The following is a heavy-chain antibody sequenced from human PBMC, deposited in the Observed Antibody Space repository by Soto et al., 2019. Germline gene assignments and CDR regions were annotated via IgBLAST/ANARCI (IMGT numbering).Heavy chain of an antibody. CDR3: ARVGATTSWFDP. J-gene: IGHJ5*02. CDR2: INAGNGNT. Sequence: QVQLVQSGAEVKKPGASVKVSCKASGYTFTSYAMHWVRQAPGQRLEWMGWINAGNGNTKYSQKFQGRVTITRDTSASTAYMELSSRRSEDTAVYYCARVGATTSWFDPWGQGTLVTVSS. V-gene: IGHV1-3*01. D-gene: IGHD1-26*01. CDR1: GYTFTSYA.